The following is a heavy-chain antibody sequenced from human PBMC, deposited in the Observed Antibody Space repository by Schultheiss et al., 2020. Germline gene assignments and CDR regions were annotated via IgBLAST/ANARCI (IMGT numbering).Heavy chain of an antibody. Sequence: ETLSLTCTVSGGSISSSSYYMTWVRQAPGKGLEWVSVIYSGGSTYYADSVKGRFTISRHNSKNTLYLQMNSLRAEDTAVYYCARGGGNYYSAAYWGQGTLVTVSS. CDR3: ARGGGNYYSAAY. V-gene: IGHV3-53*04. CDR1: GGSISSSSYY. CDR2: IYSGGST. D-gene: IGHD1-26*01. J-gene: IGHJ4*02.